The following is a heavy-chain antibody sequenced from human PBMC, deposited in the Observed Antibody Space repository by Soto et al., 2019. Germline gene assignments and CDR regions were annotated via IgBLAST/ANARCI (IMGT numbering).Heavy chain of an antibody. CDR3: ARVQQLVRPPDY. D-gene: IGHD6-6*01. J-gene: IGHJ4*02. V-gene: IGHV4-34*01. CDR1: GGSFSGYY. Sequence: PSETLSLTCAVYGGSFSGYYWSWIRQPPGKGLEWIGEINHSGSTNYNPSLKSRVTISVDTSKNQFSLKLSSVTAADTAVYYCARVQQLVRPPDYWGQGTLVTVSS. CDR2: INHSGST.